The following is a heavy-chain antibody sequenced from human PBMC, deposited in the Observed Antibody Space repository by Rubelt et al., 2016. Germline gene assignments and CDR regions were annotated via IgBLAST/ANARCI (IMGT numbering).Heavy chain of an antibody. CDR3: AKDCSGYYSGYGMDA. CDR2: ISDDGSIK. CDR1: GFTFGTFG. J-gene: IGHJ6*02. V-gene: IGHV3-30*18. D-gene: IGHD3-22*01. Sequence: QVQLVESGGGVVQPGRSLRLSCAASGFTFGTFGMHWVRQSPVRGLEWVAVISDDGSIKNYTDSVKGRFTISRDSSQNTLYRQMSSLSTEDTALYYCAKDCSGYYSGYGMDAWGQGTPVTVSS.